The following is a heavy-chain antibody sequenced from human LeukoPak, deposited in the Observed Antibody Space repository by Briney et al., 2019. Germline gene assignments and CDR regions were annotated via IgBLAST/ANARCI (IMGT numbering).Heavy chain of an antibody. CDR3: AGGTGFIIKD. CDR2: IKQDGSEK. J-gene: IGHJ4*02. CDR1: GFTFSRYG. D-gene: IGHD3-9*01. V-gene: IGHV3-7*03. Sequence: GGSLRLSCAASGFTFSRYGMHWVRRAPGKGLEWVANIKQDGSEKNYVDSVKGRFTISRDNAKNSLYLQMNNLRVEDTAMYYCAGGTGFIIKDWGQGTLVTVSS.